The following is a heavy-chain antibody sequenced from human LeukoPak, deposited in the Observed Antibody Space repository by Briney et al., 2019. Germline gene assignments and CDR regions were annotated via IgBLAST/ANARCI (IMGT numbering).Heavy chain of an antibody. D-gene: IGHD1-1*01. CDR1: GVSISSYF. CDR3: ARVGDWNDLVY. Sequence: SETLSLTCTVSGVSISSYFWSWIRQPPGKTLEWIGYIYYSGSTYYNPSLKSRVTISVDTSKNQFSLKLSSVTAADTAVYYCARVGDWNDLVYWGQGTLVTVSS. J-gene: IGHJ4*02. V-gene: IGHV4-59*01. CDR2: IYYSGST.